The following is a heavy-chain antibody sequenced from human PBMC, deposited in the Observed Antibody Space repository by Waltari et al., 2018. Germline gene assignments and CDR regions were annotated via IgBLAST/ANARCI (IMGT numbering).Heavy chain of an antibody. Sequence: EVQLVESGGGLVQPGGSLRLSCAVSGFTFTYYWMHWFRQAPGKGLVWVSRISSDGSSTSYADSVKGRFSISRDNAKHTLYLQMNSLRAEDTAVYYCARDGYSYGLGTFDIWGQGAMVTVSS. CDR3: ARDGYSYGLGTFDI. CDR1: GFTFTYYW. J-gene: IGHJ3*02. V-gene: IGHV3-74*01. D-gene: IGHD5-18*01. CDR2: ISSDGSST.